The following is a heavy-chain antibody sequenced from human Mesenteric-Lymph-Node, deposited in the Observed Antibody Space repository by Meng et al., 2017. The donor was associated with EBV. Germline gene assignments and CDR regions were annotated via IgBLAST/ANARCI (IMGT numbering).Heavy chain of an antibody. J-gene: IGHJ4*02. CDR3: ARGRIDDYTKFFDY. Sequence: QGQRQQWGAGLLKPWETLSLTCAVSGESLSGYYWSWNRQSPGKGLEWIGEINHSGSTNYNPSLESRLTISVDTSRNHFSLKLTSVTAADTAVYYCARGRIDDYTKFFDYWGQGTLVTVSS. V-gene: IGHV4-34*01. CDR2: INHSGST. CDR1: GESLSGYY. D-gene: IGHD4-11*01.